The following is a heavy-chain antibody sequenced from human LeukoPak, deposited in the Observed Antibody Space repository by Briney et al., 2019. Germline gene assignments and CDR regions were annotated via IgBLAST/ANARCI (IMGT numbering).Heavy chain of an antibody. V-gene: IGHV4-39*07. CDR2: IYYSGST. D-gene: IGHD2-15*01. J-gene: IGHJ4*02. Sequence: SQTLSLTCTVSGGSISSSSYYWGWIRQPPGKGLEWIGSIYYSGSTYYNPSLKSRVTISVDTSQNQFSLKLSSVTAADTAVYYCASQRGWWYYFDYWGQGTLVTVSS. CDR1: GGSISSSSYY. CDR3: ASQRGWWYYFDY.